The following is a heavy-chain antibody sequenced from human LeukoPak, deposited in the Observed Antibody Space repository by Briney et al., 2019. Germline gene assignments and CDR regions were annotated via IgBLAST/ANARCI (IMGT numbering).Heavy chain of an antibody. J-gene: IGHJ5*02. CDR1: GFTFSDYY. Sequence: GRSLRLSCAASGFTFSDYYMSWIRQAPGKGLEWGSYISSSGSTIYYADSVKGRFTISRDNAKNSLYLQMNSLRAEDTAVYYCARAVDTAMSRGGFDPWGQGTLVTVSS. V-gene: IGHV3-11*04. D-gene: IGHD5-18*01. CDR2: ISSSGSTI. CDR3: ARAVDTAMSRGGFDP.